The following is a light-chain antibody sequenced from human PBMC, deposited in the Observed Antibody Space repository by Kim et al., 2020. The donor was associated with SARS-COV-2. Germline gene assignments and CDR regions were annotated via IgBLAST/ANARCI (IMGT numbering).Light chain of an antibody. CDR2: GKN. Sequence: SSELTQDPAVSVALGQTVRITCQGDSLRSYYASWYQQKPGQAPVLVIYGKNNRPSGIPDRFSGSSSGNTASLTITGAQAEDEADYYSNSSDSSGNHWVFGGGTHLTVL. CDR3: NSSDSSGNHWV. J-gene: IGLJ3*02. V-gene: IGLV3-19*01. CDR1: SLRSYY.